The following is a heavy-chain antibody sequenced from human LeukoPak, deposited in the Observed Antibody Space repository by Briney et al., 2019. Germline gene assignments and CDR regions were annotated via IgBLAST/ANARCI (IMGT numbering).Heavy chain of an antibody. V-gene: IGHV4-34*01. CDR2: INHSGST. Sequence: PSETLSLTCAVYGGSFSGYYWSWIRQPPGKGLEWIGEINHSGSTNYNPSLKSRVTISVDTSKNQFSLKLSSVTAADTAVYYCARTIRREFDYWGQGTLVTVSP. CDR3: ARTIRREFDY. D-gene: IGHD3-16*01. J-gene: IGHJ4*02. CDR1: GGSFSGYY.